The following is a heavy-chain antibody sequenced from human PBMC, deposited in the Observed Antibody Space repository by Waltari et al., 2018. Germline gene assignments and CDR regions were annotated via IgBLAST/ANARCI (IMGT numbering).Heavy chain of an antibody. D-gene: IGHD2-15*01. CDR3: ARDRGRGLYLDS. CDR1: GDSMSSSDF. V-gene: IGHV4-4*02. Sequence: QLQLQQSGPGLVKPSESLSLTCAVSGDSMSSSDFWNWVRQPPGKGLEWIGQVHRSGRRNDNPSLESRVTVSIDTSKNQFSLKVSSATAADTAVYYCARDRGRGLYLDSWGQGTQVTVSP. CDR2: VHRSGRR. J-gene: IGHJ4*02.